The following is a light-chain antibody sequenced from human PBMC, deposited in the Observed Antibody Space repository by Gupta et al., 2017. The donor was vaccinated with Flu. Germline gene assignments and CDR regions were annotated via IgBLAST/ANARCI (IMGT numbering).Light chain of an antibody. J-gene: IGKJ2*01. Sequence: VLTPSPGTLSLSPGESATLSCRASQSVNNTLVTWYQQKPGQAPRLLIDGSSSRATGIPDRCSGRGSGTDGTITIRRLEAEDLSVDYGQKYGLAGDTCGQGTKLEIK. CDR1: QSVNNTL. V-gene: IGKV3-20*01. CDR2: GSS. CDR3: QKYGLAGDT.